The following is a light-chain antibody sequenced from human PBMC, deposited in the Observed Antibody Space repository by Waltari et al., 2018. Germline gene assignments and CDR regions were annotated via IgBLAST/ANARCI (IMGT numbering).Light chain of an antibody. J-gene: IGKJ2*01. CDR1: QDVGGF. V-gene: IGKV3-11*01. CDR3: QQRRNWPPT. CDR2: DTS. Sequence: DIVLTQSPATLSLSPGERATLSCRASQDVGGFIAWYQQRPGQAPRLLIYDTSNRGSGIPTRFIGSGSGTDFTLTISSLEPEDFAHYYCQQRRNWPPTFGQGTSVE.